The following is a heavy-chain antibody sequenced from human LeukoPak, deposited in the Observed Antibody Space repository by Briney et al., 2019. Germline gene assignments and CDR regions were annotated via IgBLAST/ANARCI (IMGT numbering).Heavy chain of an antibody. CDR2: ISGSGGNT. Sequence: GGSLRLSCAASGFTVNTYAMSWVRQAPGKGLEWVSGISGSGGNTYYAGSVKGRFTISRDNSKKTLYLQMNSLRAEDTAVFFCAKLEGATSPPFDYWGQGTLVTVSS. CDR1: GFTVNTYA. V-gene: IGHV3-23*01. D-gene: IGHD1-26*01. CDR3: AKLEGATSPPFDY. J-gene: IGHJ4*02.